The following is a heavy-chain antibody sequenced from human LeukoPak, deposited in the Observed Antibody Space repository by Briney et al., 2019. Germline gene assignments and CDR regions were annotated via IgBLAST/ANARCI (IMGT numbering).Heavy chain of an antibody. CDR1: GFTFGSYT. Sequence: GGSLRLPCAASGFTFGSYTMNWVRQAPGKGPEWVSSTCSTRTYICYADSVKGRFTISRDNAKNSVYLQMDSLRAEDTAVYYCARGFGGYCSSTSCLVTIDYWGQGIPVTVSS. CDR2: TCSTRTYI. J-gene: IGHJ4*02. D-gene: IGHD2-2*01. CDR3: ARGFGGYCSSTSCLVTIDY. V-gene: IGHV3-21*01.